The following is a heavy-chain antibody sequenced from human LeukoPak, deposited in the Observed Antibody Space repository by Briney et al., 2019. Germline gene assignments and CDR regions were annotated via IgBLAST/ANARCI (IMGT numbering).Heavy chain of an antibody. J-gene: IGHJ6*03. V-gene: IGHV1-8*03. CDR1: GYTFTSYD. CDR3: ARVGDCSGGSCYYYYMDV. D-gene: IGHD2-15*01. Sequence: ASVKVSCKASGYTFTSYDINWVRQATGQGLEWMGWMNPNSGNTGYAQKFQGRVTITRNTSISTAYMELSSLRSEDTAVYYCARVGDCSGGSCYYYYMDVWGKGTTVTVSS. CDR2: MNPNSGNT.